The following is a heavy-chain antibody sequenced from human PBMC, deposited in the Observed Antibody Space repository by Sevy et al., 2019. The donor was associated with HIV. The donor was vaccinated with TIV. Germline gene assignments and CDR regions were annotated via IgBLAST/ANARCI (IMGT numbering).Heavy chain of an antibody. V-gene: IGHV4-39*01. Sequence: SETLSLTCTVSGDSISNSRYCWGWIRQPPGKGLEWVGSVYYSGSTYYNPSLKSRVTLSIDTSKNQFLLKVNSVTATDTAVYYCANQPLTLISPPDSWGQGTLVTVSS. J-gene: IGHJ4*02. CDR2: VYYSGST. CDR3: ANQPLTLISPPDS. CDR1: GDSISNSRYC. D-gene: IGHD2-2*01.